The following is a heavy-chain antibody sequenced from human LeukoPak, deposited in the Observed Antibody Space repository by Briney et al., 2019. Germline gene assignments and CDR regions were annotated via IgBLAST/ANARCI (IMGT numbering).Heavy chain of an antibody. D-gene: IGHD2-15*01. CDR2: IYYSGST. V-gene: IGHV4-31*03. Sequence: SETLSLTCTVSGGSISSGGYYWSWIRQHPGKGLEWIGYIYYSGSTYYNPSLKSRVTISVDTSKNQFSLKLSSVTAADTAVYYCAREVVAATDYFDYWGQGTLVTVSS. J-gene: IGHJ4*02. CDR3: AREVVAATDYFDY. CDR1: GGSISSGGYY.